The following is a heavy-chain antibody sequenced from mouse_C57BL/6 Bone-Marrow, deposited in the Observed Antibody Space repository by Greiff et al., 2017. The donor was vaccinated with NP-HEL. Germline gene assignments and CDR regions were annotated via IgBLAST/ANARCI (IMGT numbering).Heavy chain of an antibody. CDR1: GYTFTSYW. V-gene: IGHV1-69*01. CDR2: IDPSDSYT. J-gene: IGHJ2*01. Sequence: VQLQQPGAELVMPGASVKLSCKASGYTFTSYWMHWVKQRPGQGLEWIGEIDPSDSYTNYNQKFKGKSTLTVDKSSSTAYMQLSSLTSEDSAVYYCARSRLPYYFDYWGQGTTLTVSS. D-gene: IGHD2-4*01. CDR3: ARSRLPYYFDY.